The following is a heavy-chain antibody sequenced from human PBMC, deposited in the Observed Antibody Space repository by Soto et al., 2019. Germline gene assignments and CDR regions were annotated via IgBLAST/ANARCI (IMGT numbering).Heavy chain of an antibody. J-gene: IGHJ5*02. CDR2: IYYSGST. D-gene: IGHD3-9*01. CDR3: ARVLEGYFDWTGGWFDP. Sequence: SETLSLTCTVSGGSISSYYWSWIRQPPGKGLEWIGYIYYSGSTNYNPSLKSRVTISVDTSKNQFSLKLSSVTAADTAVYYCARVLEGYFDWTGGWFDPWGQGTLVTVSS. V-gene: IGHV4-59*01. CDR1: GGSISSYY.